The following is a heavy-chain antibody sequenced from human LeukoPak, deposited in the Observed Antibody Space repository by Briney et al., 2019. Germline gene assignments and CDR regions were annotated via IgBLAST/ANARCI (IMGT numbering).Heavy chain of an antibody. CDR3: ARDRRKAMVPYYFDY. J-gene: IGHJ4*02. Sequence: GGSLRPSCAASGFTFSSYSMNWVRQAPGKGLEWVSSISSSSSYIYYADSVKGRFTISRDNAKNSLYLQMNSLRAEDTAVYYCARDRRKAMVPYYFDYWGQGTLVTVSS. CDR1: GFTFSSYS. V-gene: IGHV3-21*01. D-gene: IGHD5-18*01. CDR2: ISSSSSYI.